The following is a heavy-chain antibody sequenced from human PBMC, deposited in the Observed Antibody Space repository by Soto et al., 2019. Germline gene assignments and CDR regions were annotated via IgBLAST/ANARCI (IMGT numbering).Heavy chain of an antibody. CDR2: IYYSGST. J-gene: IGHJ4*02. CDR1: GGSISSYY. Sequence: SETLSLTCTVSGGSISSYYWSWIRQPPGKGLEWIGYIYYSGSTNYNPSLKSRVTISVDTSKNQFSLRAEDTAVYYCAKDFGITMVRGAPHWGQGTLVTVSS. V-gene: IGHV4-59*12. D-gene: IGHD3-10*01. CDR3: AKDFGITMVRGAPH.